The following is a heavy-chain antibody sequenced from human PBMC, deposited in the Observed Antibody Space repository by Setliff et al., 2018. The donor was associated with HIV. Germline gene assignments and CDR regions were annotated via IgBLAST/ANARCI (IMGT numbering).Heavy chain of an antibody. CDR2: INPSGGST. CDR3: ARDLSISNPYYDILTGPGVY. D-gene: IGHD3-9*01. J-gene: IGHJ4*02. V-gene: IGHV1-46*02. CDR1: GDTFNNYA. Sequence: ASVKVSCKASGDTFNNYAISWVRQAPGQGLEWMGSINPSGGSTSYAQKFQGRVTMTRDTSTSTVYMELSSLRSEDTAVYYCARDLSISNPYYDILTGPGVYWGQGTLVTVSS.